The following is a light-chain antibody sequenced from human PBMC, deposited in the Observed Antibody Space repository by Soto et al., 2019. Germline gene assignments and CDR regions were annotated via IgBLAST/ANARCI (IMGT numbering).Light chain of an antibody. CDR3: QSYDSSLISYV. Sequence: QSMLTQPPSVSGAPGQRVTISCTGSSSNIGAGYDVHWYQQLPGTAPKLLIYGNNNRPSGVPDRFSGSKSGTSASLAITGLQAEDEADYYCQSYDSSLISYVFGTGTKLTVL. CDR2: GNN. V-gene: IGLV1-40*01. J-gene: IGLJ1*01. CDR1: SSNIGAGYD.